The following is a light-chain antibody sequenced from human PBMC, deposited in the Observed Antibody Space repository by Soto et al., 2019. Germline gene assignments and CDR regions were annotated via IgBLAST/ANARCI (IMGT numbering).Light chain of an antibody. CDR3: QHYGSSPTWT. CDR2: RAS. Sequence: EIVLTQSPGTLSLSPGERATLSCRASEYLSSNYLAWYQQKAGQAPGLLIYRASSRATGVPDRFSGSGSGTDFTLTISRLEPEDFAVYYCQHYGSSPTWTFGQGTKVEI. J-gene: IGKJ1*01. CDR1: EYLSSNY. V-gene: IGKV3-20*01.